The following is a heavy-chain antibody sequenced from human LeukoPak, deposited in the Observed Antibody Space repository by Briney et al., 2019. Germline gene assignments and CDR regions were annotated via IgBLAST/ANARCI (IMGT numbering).Heavy chain of an antibody. CDR3: ARAASYGSGSYGSKWFDP. V-gene: IGHV1-2*02. J-gene: IGHJ5*02. Sequence: ASVKVSCKASGYTFTSYYMHWVRQAPGQGLEWMGWINPNSGGTNYAQKFQGRVTMTRDTSISTAYMELSRLRFDDTAVYYCARAASYGSGSYGSKWFDPWGQGTLVTVSS. CDR1: GYTFTSYY. CDR2: INPNSGGT. D-gene: IGHD3-10*01.